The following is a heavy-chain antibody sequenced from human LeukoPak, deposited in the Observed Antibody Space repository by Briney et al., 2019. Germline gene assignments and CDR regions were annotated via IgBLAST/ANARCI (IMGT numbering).Heavy chain of an antibody. J-gene: IGHJ4*02. CDR3: ARAELGSQLWVGGDFDY. CDR1: GYSISSGYY. Sequence: PSETLSLTCTVSGYSISSGYYWGWIRRPPGKGLEWIGSIYHSGSTYYNPSLKSRVTISVDTSKNQFSLKLSSVTAADTAVYYCARAELGSQLWVGGDFDYWGQGTLVTVSS. V-gene: IGHV4-38-2*02. CDR2: IYHSGST. D-gene: IGHD5-18*01.